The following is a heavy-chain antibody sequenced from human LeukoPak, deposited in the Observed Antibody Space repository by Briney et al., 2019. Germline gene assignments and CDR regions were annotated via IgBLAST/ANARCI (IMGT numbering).Heavy chain of an antibody. Sequence: GGSLRLSCSGSGFTFRDYALTWVRQAPGKGLEWVGFIRGIAHGVTTEYLASVKGRFTMSRDDSQRIAYLQMNSLKTEDTAVYYCTRGEADYGFWNSPIPFDYWGQGTLVTVSS. CDR3: TRGEADYGFWNSPIPFDY. D-gene: IGHD3-3*01. CDR2: IRGIAHGVTT. V-gene: IGHV3-49*04. J-gene: IGHJ4*02. CDR1: GFTFRDYA.